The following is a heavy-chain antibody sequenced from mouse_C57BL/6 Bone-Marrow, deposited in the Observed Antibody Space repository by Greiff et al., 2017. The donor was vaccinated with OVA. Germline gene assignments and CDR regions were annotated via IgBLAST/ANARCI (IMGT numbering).Heavy chain of an antibody. V-gene: IGHV1-81*01. J-gene: IGHJ4*01. CDR1: GYTFTSYG. CDR2: IYPRSGNT. D-gene: IGHD2-1*01. Sequence: QVQLKESGAELARPGASVKLSCKASGYTFTSYGISWVKQRTGQGLEWIGEIYPRSGNTYYNEKFKGKATLTADKSSSTAYMELRGLTSEDSAVYFCARGGLLWRAMDYWGQGTSVTVSS. CDR3: ARGGLLWRAMDY.